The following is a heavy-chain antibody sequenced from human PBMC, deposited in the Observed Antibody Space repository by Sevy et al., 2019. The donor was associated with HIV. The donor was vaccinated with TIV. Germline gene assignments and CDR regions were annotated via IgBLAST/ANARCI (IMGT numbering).Heavy chain of an antibody. CDR2: SFYSGTT. CDR3: ARLASRLRDNWSDP. CDR1: GGSISTSSYY. D-gene: IGHD3-16*01. V-gene: IGHV4-39*01. J-gene: IGHJ5*02. Sequence: SETLSLTCTVSGGSISTSSYYWGWIRQPPGKGLEWIGNSFYSGTTYYHPSLKSRVTISVDTSKNQFSLKLSSVTAADTAVYYCARLASRLRDNWSDPWGQGTLVTVSS.